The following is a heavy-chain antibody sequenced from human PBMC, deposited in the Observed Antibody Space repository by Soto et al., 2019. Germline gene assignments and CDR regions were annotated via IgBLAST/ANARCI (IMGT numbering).Heavy chain of an antibody. CDR3: ASWAAYSK. Sequence: QVQLVQSGAEVKKPGASVKVSCKASGYTFTSYDINWVRQATGQGLEWMGWMNPNSGNTGYAQRFQGKLTMTRDTPITTAYMALSSLRSEDTAVYYCASWAAYSKWGQGTLVTVSS. CDR2: MNPNSGNT. CDR1: GYTFTSYD. D-gene: IGHD3-16*01. J-gene: IGHJ4*02. V-gene: IGHV1-8*01.